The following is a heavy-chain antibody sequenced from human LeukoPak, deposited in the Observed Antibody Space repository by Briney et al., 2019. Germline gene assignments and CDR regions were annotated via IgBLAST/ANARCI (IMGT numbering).Heavy chain of an antibody. Sequence: ASVKVSCKASGGTFSSYGISWVRQAPGQGLEWMGRIIPILGIASCAQKFQGRVTITADKSTSTAYMELSSLRSEDSAGYYCARLVVTAIPVLDSWGLGTLVTVSS. V-gene: IGHV1-69*04. J-gene: IGHJ4*02. D-gene: IGHD2-21*02. CDR1: GGTFSSYG. CDR2: IIPILGIA. CDR3: ARLVVTAIPVLDS.